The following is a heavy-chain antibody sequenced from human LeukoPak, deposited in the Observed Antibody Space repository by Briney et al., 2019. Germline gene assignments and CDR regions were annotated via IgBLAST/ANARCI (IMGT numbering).Heavy chain of an antibody. CDR3: AELGITMIGGV. CDR2: ISTSSSYI. Sequence: GGSLRLSCAGSGFTFSSYSMNWVRQAPGKGLEWVSSISTSSSYIYYADSVKGRFTISRDNAKNSLYLQMNSLRAEDTAVYYCAELGITMIGGVWGKGTTVTISP. CDR1: GFTFSSYS. J-gene: IGHJ6*04. D-gene: IGHD3-10*02. V-gene: IGHV3-21*01.